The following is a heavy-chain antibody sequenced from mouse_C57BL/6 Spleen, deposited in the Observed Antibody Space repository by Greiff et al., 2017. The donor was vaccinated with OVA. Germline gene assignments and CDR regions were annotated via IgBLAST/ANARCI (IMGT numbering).Heavy chain of an antibody. CDR2: IDPENGDT. CDR3: TRTTVVGVWYYFDY. J-gene: IGHJ2*01. Sequence: VQLQQSGAELVRPGASVKLSCTASGFNIKDDYMHWVKQRPEQGLEWIGWIDPENGDTEYASKFQGKATITADTSSNTAYLQLSSLTSEDTAVYYCTRTTVVGVWYYFDYWGQGTTLTVSS. V-gene: IGHV14-4*01. D-gene: IGHD1-1*01. CDR1: GFNIKDDY.